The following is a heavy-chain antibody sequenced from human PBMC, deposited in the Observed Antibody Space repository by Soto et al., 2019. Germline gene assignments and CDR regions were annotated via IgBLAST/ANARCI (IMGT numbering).Heavy chain of an antibody. CDR1: GFTFSNYE. J-gene: IGHJ6*03. Sequence: EAQLVESGGGLVQPGGSLRLSCAASGFTFSNYEMHWVRQAPGKGLEYVSGISNNGAHTDYAKSVKGRFTISRDNSENTLYLHMGSLRAEDMALYYGGRRGYGSRWPNVYMDVWGKGTTVTVSS. CDR3: GRRGYGSRWPNVYMDV. V-gene: IGHV3-64*01. D-gene: IGHD6-13*01. CDR2: ISNNGAHT.